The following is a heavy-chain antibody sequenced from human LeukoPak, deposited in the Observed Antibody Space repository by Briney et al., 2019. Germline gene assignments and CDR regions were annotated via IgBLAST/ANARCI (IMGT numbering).Heavy chain of an antibody. D-gene: IGHD3-10*01. V-gene: IGHV4-34*01. J-gene: IGHJ4*02. CDR2: INHRGST. Sequence: SETLSLTCAVYGVSFSDSYWSWIRQPPGKGLEWIGEINHRGSTNYSPPLKSRVSMSVDTSKNQFSLKLSSVTAADTAVYYCARTKVRGRFDYWGQGTLVTVSS. CDR3: ARTKVRGRFDY. CDR1: GVSFSDSY.